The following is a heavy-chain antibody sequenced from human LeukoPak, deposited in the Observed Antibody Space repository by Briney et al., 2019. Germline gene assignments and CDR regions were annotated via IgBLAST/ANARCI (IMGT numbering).Heavy chain of an antibody. D-gene: IGHD3-3*01. CDR2: ISSSSSYI. CDR1: GFTFSSYS. CDR3: ARDKGPYDFWSGYFPDAFDI. Sequence: PGGSLRLSCAASGFTFSSYSMNWVRQAPGKGLEWVSSISSSSSYIYYADSVKGRFTISRDNAKNSLYLQMNSLRAEDTAVYYCARDKGPYDFWSGYFPDAFDIWGQGTVVTVSS. V-gene: IGHV3-21*01. J-gene: IGHJ3*02.